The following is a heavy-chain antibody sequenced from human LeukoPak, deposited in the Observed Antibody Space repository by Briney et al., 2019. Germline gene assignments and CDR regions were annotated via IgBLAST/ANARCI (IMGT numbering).Heavy chain of an antibody. D-gene: IGHD3-22*01. CDR3: ARGAPRVVAFDL. CDR2: LSSDGITQ. V-gene: IGHV3-30*04. J-gene: IGHJ4*02. Sequence: HSGGSQSLSCVASGFSLTSYAMHWVRQAPGKGLEWVTILSSDGITQNYTDSVRGRFTISRDDSKKTLYMQMNTLRREDTPLYLCARGAPRVVAFDLWGQGALVTVSS. CDR1: GFSLTSYA.